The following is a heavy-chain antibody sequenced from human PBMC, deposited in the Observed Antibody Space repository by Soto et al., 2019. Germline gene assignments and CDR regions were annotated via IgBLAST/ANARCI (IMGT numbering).Heavy chain of an antibody. J-gene: IGHJ5*02. CDR3: ARAVVVPAALVSDWFDP. D-gene: IGHD2-2*01. V-gene: IGHV1-69*02. CDR1: GCTFSSYT. Sequence: SVKVSCKASGCTFSSYTISWVRQAPGQGLEWMGRIIPILGIANYAQKFQGRVTITADKSTSTAYMELSSLRSEDTAVYYCARAVVVPAALVSDWFDPWGQGTLVTVSS. CDR2: IIPILGIA.